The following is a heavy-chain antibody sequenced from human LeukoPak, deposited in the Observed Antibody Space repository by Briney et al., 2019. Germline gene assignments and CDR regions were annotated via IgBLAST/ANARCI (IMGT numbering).Heavy chain of an antibody. D-gene: IGHD5-18*01. V-gene: IGHV5-51*01. J-gene: IGHJ6*04. CDR3: ARHTTWDTGKDV. CDR2: INPGDSDT. Sequence: GEPLKISCKGSGYSFTNYWIGWVRQMPGKGLGGMAIINPGDSDTRYSPSFQGQVTISADKSINTAYLQWSSLKASDTAMYYCARHTTWDTGKDVWGKGTTVTVSS. CDR1: GYSFTNYW.